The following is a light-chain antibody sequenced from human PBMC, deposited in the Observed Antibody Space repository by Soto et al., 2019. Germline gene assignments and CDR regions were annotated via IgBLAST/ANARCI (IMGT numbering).Light chain of an antibody. CDR3: QSYDSSLSGVV. CDR2: GNS. V-gene: IGLV1-40*01. J-gene: IGLJ2*01. Sequence: QSVLTQPPSVSGAPGQRVTISCTGSNSNIGAGYDVHWYQQFPGTAPKVLIYGNSNRPSGVPDRFSGSKSGTSASLAITGLQAEDEAGYYCQSYDSSLSGVVFGGGTKLTVL. CDR1: NSNIGAGYD.